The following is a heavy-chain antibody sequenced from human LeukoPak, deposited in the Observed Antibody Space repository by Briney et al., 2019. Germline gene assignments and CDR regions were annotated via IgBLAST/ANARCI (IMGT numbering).Heavy chain of an antibody. J-gene: IGHJ4*02. CDR2: INPNSGGT. CDR1: RYTFSSHG. Sequence: GASVKVSCKASRYTFSSHGISWVRQAPGQGLEWMGWINPNSGGTNYAQKFQGRVTMTRDTSTSTVYMELSSLRSEDTAVYYCAREGGYCSGGSCYYFDYWGQGTLVTVSS. D-gene: IGHD2-15*01. CDR3: AREGGYCSGGSCYYFDY. V-gene: IGHV1-18*01.